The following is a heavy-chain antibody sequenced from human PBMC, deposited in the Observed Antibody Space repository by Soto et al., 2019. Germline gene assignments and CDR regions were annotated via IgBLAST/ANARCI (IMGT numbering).Heavy chain of an antibody. CDR1: GFTFNNYA. CDR3: AKDRLAGNFDY. V-gene: IGHV3-23*01. CDR2: ISATGGST. J-gene: IGHJ4*02. Sequence: GGSLRLSCAASGFTFNNYAMNWVRQAPGKGLEWVATISATGGSTYYADSVKGRFTISRDNSKNTLYLQMNGLRVEDTAVYYCAKDRLAGNFDYWGQGTQVTAS.